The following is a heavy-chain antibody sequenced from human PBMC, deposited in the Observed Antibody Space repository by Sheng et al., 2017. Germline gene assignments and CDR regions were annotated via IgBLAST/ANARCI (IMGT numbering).Heavy chain of an antibody. Sequence: QVQLVQSGAEVRNPGSSVKVSCKASGGTFSNYAISWVRQAPGQGLEWMGGIIPIFGTANYAQKFQGRVTNTADESTSTAYMELSSLRSDDTAVYYCARDRGAKDAFDIWGQGTMVTVSS. D-gene: IGHD1-26*01. J-gene: IGHJ3*02. CDR2: IIPIFGTA. V-gene: IGHV1-69*13. CDR3: ARDRGAKDAFDI. CDR1: GGTFSNYA.